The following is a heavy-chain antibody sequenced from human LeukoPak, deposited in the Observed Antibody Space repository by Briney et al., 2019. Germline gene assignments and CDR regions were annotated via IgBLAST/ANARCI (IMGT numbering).Heavy chain of an antibody. CDR1: GGSISSYY. D-gene: IGHD1-26*01. V-gene: IGHV4-59*01. CDR3: ARRIVGATTGSHYYYGMDV. Sequence: SSETLSLTCTVSGGSISSYYWRWMPPPPGGGLEWLGYIYYSGSANYTPPLKSRVTISVDTSKNQFSLKLSSVTAADTAVYYCARRIVGATTGSHYYYGMDVWGQGTTVTVSS. J-gene: IGHJ6*02. CDR2: IYYSGSA.